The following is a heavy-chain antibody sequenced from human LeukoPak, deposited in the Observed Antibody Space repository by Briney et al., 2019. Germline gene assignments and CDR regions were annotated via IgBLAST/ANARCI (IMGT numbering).Heavy chain of an antibody. J-gene: IGHJ6*02. CDR1: GYSFTSYR. CDR2: IDPSDSYT. Sequence: RGESLKISCKGSGYSFTSYRISWVRQMPGKGLEWMGRIDPSDSYTNYSPSFQGHVTISADKSISTAYLQWSSLKASDTAMYYCARPLGFGRDYGMDVWGQGTTVTVSS. D-gene: IGHD3-10*01. CDR3: ARPLGFGRDYGMDV. V-gene: IGHV5-10-1*01.